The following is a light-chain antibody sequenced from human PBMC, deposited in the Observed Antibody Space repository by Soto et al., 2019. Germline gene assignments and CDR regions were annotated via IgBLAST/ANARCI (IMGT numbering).Light chain of an antibody. CDR2: GDN. CDR1: SSNIGSFYD. V-gene: IGLV1-40*01. CDR3: QSYDNSLNHVV. J-gene: IGLJ2*01. Sequence: QSVLTQPPSVSGAPGQRVTIPCTGSSSNIGSFYDVHWYQQLPGTVPKLLIYGDNNRPSGVPDRFSASKSGTAASLANTGLQAEDEADYYCQSYDNSLNHVVFGGGTKRTVL.